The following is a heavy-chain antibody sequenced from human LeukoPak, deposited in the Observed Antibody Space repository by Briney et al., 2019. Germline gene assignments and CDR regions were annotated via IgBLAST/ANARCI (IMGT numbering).Heavy chain of an antibody. CDR2: IYYSGST. CDR3: ARISLVRGVMTDGYYGMDV. CDR1: GGSISSYY. D-gene: IGHD3-10*01. J-gene: IGHJ6*02. V-gene: IGHV4-59*08. Sequence: SETLSLTCTVSGGSISSYYWSWIRQPPGKGLEWIGYIYYSGSTNYNPSLKSRVTISVDTSKNQFSLKLRSVTAADTAVYYCARISLVRGVMTDGYYGMDVWGQGTTVTVSS.